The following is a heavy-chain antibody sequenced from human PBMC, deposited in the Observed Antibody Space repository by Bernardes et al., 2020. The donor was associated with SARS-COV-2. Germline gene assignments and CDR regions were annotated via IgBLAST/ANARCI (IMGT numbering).Heavy chain of an antibody. V-gene: IGHV3-23*01. CDR2: ISGTTSDT. D-gene: IGHD5-18*01. Sequence: GSLRPSCAASGFTFNPYAMRWVRPAPGKGLDWVSVISGTTSDTFYADSVRGRFTISRDNSKNTLYLQMNSLRIEDTAVYYCAKADLGAKQGRGYNYGSPYDYWGQGTLVTVSS. CDR1: GFTFNPYA. J-gene: IGHJ4*02. CDR3: AKADLGAKQGRGYNYGSPYDY.